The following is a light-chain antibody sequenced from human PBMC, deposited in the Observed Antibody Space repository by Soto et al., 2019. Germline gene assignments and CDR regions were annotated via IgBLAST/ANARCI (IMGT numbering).Light chain of an antibody. CDR2: GAS. J-gene: IGKJ1*01. CDR3: QQYAGSPRT. V-gene: IGKV3-15*01. Sequence: EIMMTQSPDTVSVSQMELASLSFMVSQSIRSNLAWYQQRPGQAPRLLMYGASTRADGIPARFTGSGSGTDFTLTINRVEPEDFAVYFCQQYAGSPRTFGQGSKVDIK. CDR1: QSIRSN.